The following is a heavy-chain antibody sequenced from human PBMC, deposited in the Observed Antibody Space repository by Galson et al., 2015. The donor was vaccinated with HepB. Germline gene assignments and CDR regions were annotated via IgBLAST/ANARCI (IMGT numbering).Heavy chain of an antibody. J-gene: IGHJ6*02. D-gene: IGHD2-15*01. V-gene: IGHV3-48*03. CDR2: ISSSGSTI. CDR1: GFTFSSYE. Sequence: SLRLSCAASGFTFSSYEMNWVRQAPGKGLEWVSYISSSGSTIYYADSVKGRFTISRDNAKNSLYLQMNSLRAEDTAVYYCARDRVVVAAQLGYYYYGMDVWGQGTTVTVSS. CDR3: ARDRVVVAAQLGYYYYGMDV.